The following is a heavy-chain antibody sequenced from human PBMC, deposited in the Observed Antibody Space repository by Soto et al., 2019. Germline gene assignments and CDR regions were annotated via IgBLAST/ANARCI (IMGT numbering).Heavy chain of an antibody. CDR3: ARDHRTGSYSV. Sequence: ASVKVSCKASGYTFTDYYIHWVRQAPGQGLEWIGWINANNGFTDYAQKFQDRFTMTRDTPINTAYMEVNSLRSDDTALYFCARDHRTGSYSVWGQGTLVTVSS. J-gene: IGHJ4*02. D-gene: IGHD1-26*01. V-gene: IGHV1-2*02. CDR2: INANNGFT. CDR1: GYTFTDYY.